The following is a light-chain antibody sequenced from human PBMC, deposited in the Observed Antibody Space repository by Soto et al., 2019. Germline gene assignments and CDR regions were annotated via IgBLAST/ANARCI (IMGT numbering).Light chain of an antibody. V-gene: IGKV3-11*01. CDR2: DAS. CDR1: QSVSSY. CDR3: QQRSNWPLT. Sequence: DIVLTQSPATLSLSPGERATLSCRASQSVSSYLAWYQQKPGQAPRLLIYDASNRATGIPARLSGSGSGTDFTLTISSLEPEDFAVYYCQQRSNWPLTFGGGTRWIS. J-gene: IGKJ4*01.